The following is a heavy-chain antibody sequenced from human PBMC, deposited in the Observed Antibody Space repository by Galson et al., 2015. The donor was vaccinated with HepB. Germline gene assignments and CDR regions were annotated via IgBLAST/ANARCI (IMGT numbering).Heavy chain of an antibody. J-gene: IGHJ4*02. Sequence: SLRLSCAASGFTFSSYAMHWVRQAPGKGLEWVAVISYDGSNKYYADSVKGRFTISRDNSKNTLYLQMNSLRAEDTAVYYCAREKQWLVGPPHYFDYWGQGTLVTVSS. CDR3: AREKQWLVGPPHYFDY. CDR1: GFTFSSYA. V-gene: IGHV3-30-3*01. CDR2: ISYDGSNK. D-gene: IGHD6-19*01.